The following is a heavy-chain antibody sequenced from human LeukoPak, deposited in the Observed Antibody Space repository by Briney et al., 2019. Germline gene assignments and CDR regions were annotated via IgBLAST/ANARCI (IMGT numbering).Heavy chain of an antibody. D-gene: IGHD4-23*01. CDR3: ARGRPFLVVETPPDFDY. V-gene: IGHV4-39*01. J-gene: IGHJ4*02. Sequence: SETLSLTCTVSGDSIFSTTYYWGWIRQPPGKGLEWIGSIFHSGSTYYNPSLKSRVTISVDTSKNQLSLRLKSVTAADTAVYYCARGRPFLVVETPPDFDYWGQGTLVTVSS. CDR1: GDSIFSTTYY. CDR2: IFHSGST.